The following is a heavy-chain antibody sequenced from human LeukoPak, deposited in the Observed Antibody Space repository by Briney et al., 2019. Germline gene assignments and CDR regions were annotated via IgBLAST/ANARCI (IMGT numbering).Heavy chain of an antibody. J-gene: IGHJ4*02. CDR3: AKCSSGWYNFDY. CDR2: IIPIFGTA. D-gene: IGHD6-19*01. V-gene: IGHV1-69*13. CDR1: GGTFSSYA. Sequence: SVKVSCKASGGTFSSYAISWVRQAPGQGLEWMGGIIPIFGTANYAQKFQGRVTITADESTSTAYMELSSLRSEDTAVYYCAKCSSGWYNFDYWGQGTLVTVSS.